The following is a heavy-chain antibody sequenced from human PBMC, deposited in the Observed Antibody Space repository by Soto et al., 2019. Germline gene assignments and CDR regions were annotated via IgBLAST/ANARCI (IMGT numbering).Heavy chain of an antibody. J-gene: IGHJ6*02. D-gene: IGHD3-10*01. Sequence: EVQLVESGGGLVQPGRSLRLSCGASGFTFDDYAMHWVRQAPGKGLEWVSGISWNSARIDYADSVKGRFTVSRDNAKNSLYLQMNSLRAEGTALYFCAKDILFGETSYYYGMDVWGQGTTVTVSS. CDR3: AKDILFGETSYYYGMDV. CDR2: ISWNSARI. V-gene: IGHV3-9*01. CDR1: GFTFDDYA.